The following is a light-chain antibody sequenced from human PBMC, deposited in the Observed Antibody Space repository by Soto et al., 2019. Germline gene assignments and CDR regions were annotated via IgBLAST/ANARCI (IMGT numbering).Light chain of an antibody. CDR1: QSISSY. V-gene: IGKV1-39*01. CDR3: QQSYSTLWT. J-gene: IGKJ1*01. CDR2: AAS. Sequence: DIQMTQSPSSLSASVVDRVTITCRASQSISSYLNWYQQKPGKAPKLLIYAASSLQSGVPSRFSGSGSGTDFTLTISSLQPEDFATYYCQQSYSTLWTFGQGTKADIK.